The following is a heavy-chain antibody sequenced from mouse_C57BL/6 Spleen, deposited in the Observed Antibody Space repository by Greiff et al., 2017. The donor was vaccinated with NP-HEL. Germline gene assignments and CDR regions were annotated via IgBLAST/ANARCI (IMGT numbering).Heavy chain of an antibody. CDR3: ARKRDDGYFEDFDV. CDR1: GYTFTDYN. CDR2: INPNNGGT. J-gene: IGHJ1*03. Sequence: EVQLQQSGPELVKPGASVKIPCKASGYTFTDYNMAWVKQSHGKSLEWIGDINPNNGGTIYNQKFKGKATLTVDKSSSTAYMELRSLTSEDTAVYYCARKRDDGYFEDFDVWGTGTTVTVSS. V-gene: IGHV1-18*01. D-gene: IGHD2-3*01.